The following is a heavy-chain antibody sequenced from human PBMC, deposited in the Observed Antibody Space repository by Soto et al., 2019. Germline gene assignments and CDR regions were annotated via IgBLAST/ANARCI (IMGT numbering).Heavy chain of an antibody. CDR2: ISYDGSNK. CDR1: GFTFSSYA. Sequence: QVQLVESGGGVVQPGRSLRLSCAASGFTFSSYAMHWVRQDPGKGLEWVAVISYDGSNKYYADSVKGRFTISRDNSKNTLYLQMNSLRAEDTAVYYCASHITVAHRNAFDIWGQGTMVTVSS. J-gene: IGHJ3*02. V-gene: IGHV3-30-3*01. CDR3: ASHITVAHRNAFDI. D-gene: IGHD6-19*01.